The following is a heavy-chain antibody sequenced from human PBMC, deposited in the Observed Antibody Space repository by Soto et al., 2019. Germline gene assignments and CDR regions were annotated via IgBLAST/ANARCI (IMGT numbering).Heavy chain of an antibody. Sequence: GASVKVSCKASGYTFTGYYMHWVRQAPGQGLEWMGWINPNSGGTNYAQKFQGWVTMTRDTSISTAYMELSRLRSDDTAVYYCARDYGLQLWNNGMDVWGQGTTVTSP. CDR3: ARDYGLQLWNNGMDV. CDR1: GYTFTGYY. D-gene: IGHD5-18*01. CDR2: INPNSGGT. J-gene: IGHJ6*02. V-gene: IGHV1-2*04.